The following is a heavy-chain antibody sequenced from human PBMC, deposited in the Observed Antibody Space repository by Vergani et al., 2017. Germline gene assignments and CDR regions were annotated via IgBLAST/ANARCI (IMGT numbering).Heavy chain of an antibody. CDR3: AREQDPRGAFDI. Sequence: QVQLVESGGGVVQPGRSLRLSCVASGFTFSSYGMHWVRQAPGKGLEWVAVIWYDGSNKYYADSVKGRFTISRDNSKNTLYLQMNSLRAEDTAVYYCAREQDPRGAFDIWGQGTMVTVSS. CDR2: IWYDGSNK. V-gene: IGHV3-33*01. CDR1: GFTFSSYG. J-gene: IGHJ3*02.